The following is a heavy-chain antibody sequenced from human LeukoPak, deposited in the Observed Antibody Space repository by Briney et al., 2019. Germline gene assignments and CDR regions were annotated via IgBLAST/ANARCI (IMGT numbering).Heavy chain of an antibody. CDR2: INPGYSDI. Sequence: GESLKISCKGSGYSFTSYWIGWVRQMPGKGLEWMGIINPGYSDIRYRPSFQGQVTISADKSISTAYLQWSSLKVSDTAIYYCARHDKRYSGYVTIDYWGQGTLVTVSS. V-gene: IGHV5-51*01. D-gene: IGHD5-12*01. CDR1: GYSFTSYW. J-gene: IGHJ4*02. CDR3: ARHDKRYSGYVTIDY.